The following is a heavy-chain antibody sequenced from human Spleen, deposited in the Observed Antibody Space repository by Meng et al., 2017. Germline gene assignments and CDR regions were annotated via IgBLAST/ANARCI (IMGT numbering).Heavy chain of an antibody. V-gene: IGHV1-2*02. CDR3: ARDRGSGYYAY. CDR2: INPNSGVT. J-gene: IGHJ4*02. Sequence: ASVKVSCKASGYNFIGGYWLYWVRQAPGQGLEWIGWINPNSGVTSYAQKFQGRVTLTRATSISTAYMELISLRSGDTAVYYCARDRGSGYYAYWGQGTLVTVSS. CDR1: GYNFIGGY. D-gene: IGHD5-12*01.